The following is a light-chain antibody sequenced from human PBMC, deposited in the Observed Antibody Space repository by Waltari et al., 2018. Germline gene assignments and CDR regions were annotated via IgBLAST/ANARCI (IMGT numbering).Light chain of an antibody. J-gene: IGKJ4*01. Sequence: DIQMTQSPSSLSTSVGARVTITCQARQDIDNYLNWYQQKPGKAPTLLISDASKLETGVPSRFSASGSGTDFTCTISSLQPEDIATYYCQQYDNLPLTFGGGTRVEI. CDR2: DAS. V-gene: IGKV1-33*01. CDR1: QDIDNY. CDR3: QQYDNLPLT.